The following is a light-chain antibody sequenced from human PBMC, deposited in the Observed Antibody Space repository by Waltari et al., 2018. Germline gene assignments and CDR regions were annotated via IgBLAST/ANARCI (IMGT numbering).Light chain of an antibody. Sequence: DIVMTQSPDSLAVSLGEGVTINCRSSQNLLYNSDNKNYLAWFQQKPGQPPKLRIYWASTRESGVPDRFSGSGSGTEFTLTISSLQAADVAVYYCQQCYSTPYTFGQGTKLEIK. CDR2: WAS. CDR1: QNLLYNSDNKNY. CDR3: QQCYSTPYT. V-gene: IGKV4-1*01. J-gene: IGKJ2*01.